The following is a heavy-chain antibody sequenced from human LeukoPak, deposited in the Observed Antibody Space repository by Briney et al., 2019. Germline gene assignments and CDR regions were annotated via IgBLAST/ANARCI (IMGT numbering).Heavy chain of an antibody. V-gene: IGHV1-8*01. CDR3: ARASVWFGELIDY. D-gene: IGHD3-10*01. CDR1: GYTFTSYD. CDR2: MNPNSGNT. Sequence: ASVKVSCKASGYTFTSYDINWVRQATGQGLEWMGWMNPNSGNTGYAQKFQGRVTMTRNTSISTAYMELSSLRSEDTAVYYCARASVWFGELIDYWGQGTLVTVSS. J-gene: IGHJ4*02.